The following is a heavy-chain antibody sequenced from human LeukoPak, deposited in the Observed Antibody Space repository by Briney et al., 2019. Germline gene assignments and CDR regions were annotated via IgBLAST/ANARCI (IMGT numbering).Heavy chain of an antibody. V-gene: IGHV1-18*01. CDR1: GYTFTSYG. CDR3: ARASADDYYYYYYYMDV. J-gene: IGHJ6*03. D-gene: IGHD1-1*01. Sequence: GASVKVSCKASGYTFTSYGISWVRQAPGQGLEWMGWISTYNGNTNYAQKLQGRVTMTTDTSTSTAYMELRSLRSDDTAVYYCARASADDYYYYYYYMDVSGKGTTVTVS. CDR2: ISTYNGNT.